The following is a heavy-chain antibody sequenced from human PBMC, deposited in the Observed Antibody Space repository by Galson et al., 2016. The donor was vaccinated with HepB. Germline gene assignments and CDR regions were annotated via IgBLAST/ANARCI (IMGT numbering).Heavy chain of an antibody. CDR1: GFTYSSYG. CDR2: IWYDGGNK. CDR3: ASASGSHLLHYYGMDV. Sequence: SLRLSCAASGFTYSSYGMHWVRQPPGKGLEWEAVIWYDGGNKYYADSVKGRFTISRDNSENTLFMQMNSLRAEDTAVYYCASASGSHLLHYYGMDVWGQGTTVTVSS. J-gene: IGHJ6*02. V-gene: IGHV3-33*01. D-gene: IGHD1-26*01.